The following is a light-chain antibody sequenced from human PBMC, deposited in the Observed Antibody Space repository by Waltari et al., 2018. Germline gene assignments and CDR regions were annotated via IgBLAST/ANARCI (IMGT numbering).Light chain of an antibody. Sequence: EIQMTQSPSPVSASVVDRVTITCRASQAISSWLAWYKQKPGNSPYLLIYHASNLQSGVPSRFSGSGSGTDFTLTISSLRPEDSAIYYCQQGSAFPPTFGQGTKVEIK. V-gene: IGKV1-12*01. CDR2: HAS. CDR1: QAISSW. J-gene: IGKJ1*01. CDR3: QQGSAFPPT.